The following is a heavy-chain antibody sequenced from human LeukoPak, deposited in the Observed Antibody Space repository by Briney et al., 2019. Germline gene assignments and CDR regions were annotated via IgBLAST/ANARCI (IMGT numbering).Heavy chain of an antibody. CDR1: GYTFIDYY. CDR3: AKAQELGDYEFFLFEY. V-gene: IGHV1-2*02. D-gene: IGHD7-27*01. J-gene: IGHJ4*02. CDR2: INPNSGGT. Sequence: ASVKVSCKASGYTFIDYYIFWVRQAPGQGLEWMGWINPNSGGTGYAQKFQGRVTMTRDTSINTAYLELSRLRSDDTAVYYCAKAQELGDYEFFLFEYWGQGTLVTVSS.